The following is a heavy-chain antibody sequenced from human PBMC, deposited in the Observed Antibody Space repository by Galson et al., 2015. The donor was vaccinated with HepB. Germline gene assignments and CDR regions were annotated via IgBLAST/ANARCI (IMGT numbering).Heavy chain of an antibody. V-gene: IGHV3-7*01. CDR2: MKQDGGEQ. CDR1: GFTLHNYW. Sequence: SLRLSCASSGFTLHNYWMNWVRHTPGKGLEWVASMKQDGGEQHYLDAVMCRLTISVDADKNSMLLQMNILRSEDTVFYHCYDSPYSGRWGRGTQVTVYS. J-gene: IGHJ4*02. D-gene: IGHD2-21*01. CDR3: YDSPYSGR.